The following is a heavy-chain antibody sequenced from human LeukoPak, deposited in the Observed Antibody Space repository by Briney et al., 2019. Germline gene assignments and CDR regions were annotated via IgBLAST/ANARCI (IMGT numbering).Heavy chain of an antibody. Sequence: GGSLRLSCAASGFTFSSYAMHWVRQAPGKGLEWVAVISYDRSNKYYADSVKGRFTISRDNSKNTLYLQMNSLRAEDTAVYYCAGPVRGVYYWGQGTLVTVSS. J-gene: IGHJ4*02. CDR1: GFTFSSYA. CDR2: ISYDRSNK. D-gene: IGHD3-10*01. V-gene: IGHV3-30-3*01. CDR3: AGPVRGVYY.